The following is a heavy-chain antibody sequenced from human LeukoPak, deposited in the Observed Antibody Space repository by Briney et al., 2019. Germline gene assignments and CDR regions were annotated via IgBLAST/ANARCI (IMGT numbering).Heavy chain of an antibody. CDR3: ARTDFWSRAFWVY. Sequence: PSETLSLTCTVSGDSISSSSYYWGWIRQPPGKGLEWIGSIYYSGSTYYNPSLKSRVTISVDTSKNQFSLKLSSVTAADTAVYYCARTDFWSRAFWVYWGQGTLVTVSS. CDR1: GDSISSSSYY. J-gene: IGHJ4*02. V-gene: IGHV4-39*01. D-gene: IGHD3-3*01. CDR2: IYYSGST.